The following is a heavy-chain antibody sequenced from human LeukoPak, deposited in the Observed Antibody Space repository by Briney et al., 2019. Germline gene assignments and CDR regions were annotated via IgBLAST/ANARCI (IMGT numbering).Heavy chain of an antibody. V-gene: IGHV4-31*03. CDR3: ARGLGYCSGGSCYVSWFDP. D-gene: IGHD2-15*01. J-gene: IGHJ5*02. CDR2: IYYSGST. Sequence: SETLSLTCTVSGGSISSGGYYWSRIRQHPGKGLEWIGYIYYSGSTYYNPSLKSRVTISVDTSKNQFSLKLSSVTAADTAVYYCARGLGYCSGGSCYVSWFDPWGQGTLVTVSS. CDR1: GGSISSGGYY.